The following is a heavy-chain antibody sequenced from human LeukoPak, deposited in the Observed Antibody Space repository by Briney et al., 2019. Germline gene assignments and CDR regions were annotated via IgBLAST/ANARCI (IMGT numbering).Heavy chain of an antibody. D-gene: IGHD4-17*01. Sequence: GGSLRLSCAASGFTFSSYAMSWVRQAPGKGLEWVSAISGNGDNTYYADSVTGRFTISRDNSKNTLYLQMNSLRAEDTAVYYCARDSSGDYYDYWGQGTLITVSS. J-gene: IGHJ4*02. CDR1: GFTFSSYA. V-gene: IGHV3-23*01. CDR2: ISGNGDNT. CDR3: ARDSSGDYYDY.